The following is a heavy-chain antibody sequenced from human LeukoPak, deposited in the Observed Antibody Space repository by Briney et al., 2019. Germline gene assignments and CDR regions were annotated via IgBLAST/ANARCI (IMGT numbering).Heavy chain of an antibody. CDR3: ARANALYCSSTTCLFDY. CDR2: INPNSGGT. J-gene: IGHJ4*02. Sequence: GASVKVSCKASGYTFTGYCMHWVRQAPGQGLEWMGWINPNSGGTYSAQKFQGWVTMTRDTSISTAYMELSRLTSGDTAVYYCARANALYCSSTTCLFDYWGQGTLVTVSS. D-gene: IGHD2-2*01. V-gene: IGHV1-2*04. CDR1: GYTFTGYC.